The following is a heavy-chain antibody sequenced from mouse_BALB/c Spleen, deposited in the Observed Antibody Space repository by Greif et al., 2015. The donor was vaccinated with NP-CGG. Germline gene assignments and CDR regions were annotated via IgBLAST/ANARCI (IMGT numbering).Heavy chain of an antibody. J-gene: IGHJ4*01. Sequence: VQLQQSGGDLVKPGGSLKLSCAASGFTFSSYGMSWVRQTPDKRLEWVATISSGGSYTYYPDSVKGRFTISRDNAKNTLYLQMSSLKSEDTAMYYCARLANWDVGYAMDYWGQGTSVTVSS. CDR2: ISSGGSYT. D-gene: IGHD4-1*01. CDR3: ARLANWDVGYAMDY. CDR1: GFTFSSYG. V-gene: IGHV5-6*01.